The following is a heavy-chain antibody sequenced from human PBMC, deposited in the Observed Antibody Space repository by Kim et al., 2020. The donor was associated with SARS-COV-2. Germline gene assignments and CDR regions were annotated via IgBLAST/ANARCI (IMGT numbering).Heavy chain of an antibody. Sequence: GGSLRLSCAASGFTFSSYWMHWVRQAPGKGLVWVSRINSDGSSTSYADSVKGRFTISRDNAKNTLYLQMNSLRAEDTAVYYCARVGYYGSGGYDYWGQGTLVTVSS. J-gene: IGHJ4*02. V-gene: IGHV3-74*01. CDR2: INSDGSST. D-gene: IGHD3-10*01. CDR3: ARVGYYGSGGYDY. CDR1: GFTFSSYW.